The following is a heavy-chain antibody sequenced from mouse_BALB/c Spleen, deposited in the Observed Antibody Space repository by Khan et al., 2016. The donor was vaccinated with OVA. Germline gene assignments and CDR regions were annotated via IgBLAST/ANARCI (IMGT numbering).Heavy chain of an antibody. CDR2: IAPANGNV. J-gene: IGHJ1*01. Sequence: VQLKQSGAELVKPGASVKLSCTASGFNIRDNYIHWVKERPELGLEWIGRIAPANGNVKYDPKFQGKATITADTSSNTAYLQVSSLTSEDSAVYYCAHPYYDPRYFDVWGAGTTVTVSS. CDR3: AHPYYDPRYFDV. V-gene: IGHV14-3*02. D-gene: IGHD2-4*01. CDR1: GFNIRDNY.